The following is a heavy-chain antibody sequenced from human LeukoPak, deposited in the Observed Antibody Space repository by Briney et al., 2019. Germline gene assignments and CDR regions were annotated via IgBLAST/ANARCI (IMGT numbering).Heavy chain of an antibody. CDR3: ARDNSSNVEYFQH. Sequence: GGSLRLSCAASGFTFSSYAMHWVRQAPGKGLEWVAVISYDGSNKYYADSVKGRFTISRDNSKNTLYLQMNSLRAEDTAVYYCARDNSSNVEYFQHWGQGTLVTVSS. V-gene: IGHV3-30*04. CDR1: GFTFSSYA. CDR2: ISYDGSNK. D-gene: IGHD6-13*01. J-gene: IGHJ1*01.